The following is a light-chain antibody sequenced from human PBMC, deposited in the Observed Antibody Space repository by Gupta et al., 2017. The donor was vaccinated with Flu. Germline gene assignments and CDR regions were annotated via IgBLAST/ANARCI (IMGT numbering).Light chain of an antibody. Sequence: PSTLSAFVGDRVTITCRASQSISSWLAWYQQKPGKAPKLLIYKASSLESGVPSRFSGSGSGTEFTLTISSLQPDDFATYYCQQYNSYSGTFGQGTKVEIK. J-gene: IGKJ1*01. V-gene: IGKV1-5*03. CDR1: QSISSW. CDR2: KAS. CDR3: QQYNSYSGT.